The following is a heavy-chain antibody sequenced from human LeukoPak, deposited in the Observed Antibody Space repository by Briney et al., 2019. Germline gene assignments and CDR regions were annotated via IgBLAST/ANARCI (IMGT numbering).Heavy chain of an antibody. CDR2: ISGSGGST. CDR3: AKAVAAWDAFDI. D-gene: IGHD6-19*01. J-gene: IGHJ3*02. CDR1: GFTFSSYA. Sequence: GGSLRLSCAASGFTFSSYAMSWVRQAPGKGLKWVSAISGSGGSTYYADSVKGRFTISRDNSKNTLYLQMNSLRAEDTAVYYCAKAVAAWDAFDIWGQGTMVTVSS. V-gene: IGHV3-23*01.